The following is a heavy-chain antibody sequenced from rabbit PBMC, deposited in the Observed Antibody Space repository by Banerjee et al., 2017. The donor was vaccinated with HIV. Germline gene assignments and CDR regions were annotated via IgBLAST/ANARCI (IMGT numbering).Heavy chain of an antibody. J-gene: IGHJ6*01. V-gene: IGHV1S45*01. CDR1: GFDISYYH. Sequence: QEQLEESGGGLVQPGGSLTLSCTASGFDISYYHMGWVRQAPGKGLEWIACINTSSGNTVYATWAKGRFTISKTSWTTVTLQMTSLTVADTATYFCARVAWYPFALDLWGPGTLVTVS. D-gene: IGHD7-1*01. CDR3: ARVAWYPFALDL. CDR2: INTSSGNT.